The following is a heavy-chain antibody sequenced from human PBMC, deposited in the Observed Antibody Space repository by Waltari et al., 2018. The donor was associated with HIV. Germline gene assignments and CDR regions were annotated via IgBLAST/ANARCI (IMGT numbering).Heavy chain of an antibody. J-gene: IGHJ4*02. CDR1: GYTFTGYY. D-gene: IGHD3-22*01. CDR3: ARVPYYYDTSAYPDY. V-gene: IGHV1-2*02. CDR2: INPSSGGK. Sequence: QVQLVQSGAEVKKPGASVKVSCKASGYTFTGYYMHWVRQAPGQGLEWMGWINPSSGGKNYAQKFHGRVTLTRDTSITTAYMGVSRLRSDDTAVYYCARVPYYYDTSAYPDYWGQGTLVTVSS.